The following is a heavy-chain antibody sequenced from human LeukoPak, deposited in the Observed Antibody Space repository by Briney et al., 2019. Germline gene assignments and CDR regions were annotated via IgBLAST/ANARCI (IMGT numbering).Heavy chain of an antibody. D-gene: IGHD2-2*01. CDR3: ALSPNQHFFDY. CDR2: IHYSGNTNY. Sequence: SETLSLTCSVSGDFSDYNYWSWIRQPPGKGLEWIGYIHYSGNTNYNYNPSLKSRVTISVDTSKNQFSLRVTSVTAADAAVYFCALSPNQHFFDYWGQGTLVTVSS. V-gene: IGHV4-59*01. J-gene: IGHJ4*02. CDR1: GDFSDYNY.